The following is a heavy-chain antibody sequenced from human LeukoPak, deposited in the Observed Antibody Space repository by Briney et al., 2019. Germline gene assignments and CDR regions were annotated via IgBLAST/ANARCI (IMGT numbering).Heavy chain of an antibody. V-gene: IGHV4-38-2*02. Sequence: SETLSLTCTVSGYSISSGYYWGWIRQPPGKGLEWIGSIYHSGSTYYNPSLKSRVTISVDTSKNQFSLKLSSVTAADTAVYYCASLGYRGFDYWGQGTLVTVSS. CDR3: ASLGYRGFDY. J-gene: IGHJ4*02. CDR2: IYHSGST. D-gene: IGHD5-24*01. CDR1: GYSISSGYY.